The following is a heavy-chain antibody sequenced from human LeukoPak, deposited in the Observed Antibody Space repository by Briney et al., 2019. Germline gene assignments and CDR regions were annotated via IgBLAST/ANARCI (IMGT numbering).Heavy chain of an antibody. CDR3: ARDFMITFGGVIGYFDY. Sequence: GGSLRLSCAVSGFTFSSHAMSWVRQAPGKGLEWVSAISGSGDSTYYADSVKGRFTISRDNSKNTLYLQMNSLRAEDTAVYYCARDFMITFGGVIGYFDYWGQGTLVTVSS. J-gene: IGHJ4*02. CDR1: GFTFSSHA. CDR2: ISGSGDST. D-gene: IGHD3-16*02. V-gene: IGHV3-23*01.